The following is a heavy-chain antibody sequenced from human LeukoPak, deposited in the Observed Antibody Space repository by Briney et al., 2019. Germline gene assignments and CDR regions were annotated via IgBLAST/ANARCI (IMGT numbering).Heavy chain of an antibody. CDR3: ARGRTSRGVAFDY. V-gene: IGHV4-4*07. CDR2: IYTSGST. D-gene: IGHD2-15*01. CDR1: GYSISSGYY. J-gene: IGHJ4*02. Sequence: SETLSLTCTVCGYSISSGYYWSWIRQPAGKGLEWIGRIYTSGSTNYNPSLKSRVTMSVDTSKNQFSLKLSSVTAADTAVYYCARGRTSRGVAFDYWGQGTLVTVSS.